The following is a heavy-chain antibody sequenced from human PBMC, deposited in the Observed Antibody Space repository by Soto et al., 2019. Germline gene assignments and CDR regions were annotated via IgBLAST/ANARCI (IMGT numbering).Heavy chain of an antibody. V-gene: IGHV4-39*02. J-gene: IGHJ5*02. CDR1: GGSISSSSYY. Sequence: PSETLSLTCTVSGGSISSSSYYWGWIRQPPGKGLEWIGSIYYSGSTYYNPSLKSRVTISVDTSKNQFSLKLSSVTAADTAVYYCARDGGYCSGGSCYRRINWFDPWGQGTLVTVSS. CDR2: IYYSGST. D-gene: IGHD2-15*01. CDR3: ARDGGYCSGGSCYRRINWFDP.